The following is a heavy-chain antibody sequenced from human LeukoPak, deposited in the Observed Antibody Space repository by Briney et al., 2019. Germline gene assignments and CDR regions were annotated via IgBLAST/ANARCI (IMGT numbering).Heavy chain of an antibody. CDR3: ATERSSSWYCAFDI. Sequence: ASVKVSCKVSGYTLTELSMHWVRQAPGKGLEWMGGFDPEGGETIYAQKFQGRVTMTEDTSTDTAYMELSSLRSEDTAVYYCATERSSSWYCAFDIWGQGTMVTVSS. V-gene: IGHV1-24*01. J-gene: IGHJ3*02. CDR2: FDPEGGET. D-gene: IGHD6-13*01. CDR1: GYTLTELS.